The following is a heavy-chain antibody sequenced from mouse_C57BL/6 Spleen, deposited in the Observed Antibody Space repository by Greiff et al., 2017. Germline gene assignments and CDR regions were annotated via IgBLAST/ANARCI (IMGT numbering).Heavy chain of an antibody. V-gene: IGHV3-6*01. Sequence: DVKLQESGPGLVKPSQSLSLTCSVTGYSITSGYYWNWIRQFPGNKLEWMGYISYDGSNNYNPSLKNRISITRDTSKNQFFLKLNSVTTEDTATYYCARNYGGGLYYAMDYWGQGTSVTVSS. CDR3: ARNYGGGLYYAMDY. CDR1: GYSITSGYY. CDR2: ISYDGSN. D-gene: IGHD1-1*01. J-gene: IGHJ4*01.